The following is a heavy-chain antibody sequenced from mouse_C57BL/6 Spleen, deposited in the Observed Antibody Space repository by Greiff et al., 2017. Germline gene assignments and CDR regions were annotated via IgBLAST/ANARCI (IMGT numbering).Heavy chain of an antibody. CDR1: GYTFTSYW. V-gene: IGHV1-50*01. CDR2: IDPPDSYT. D-gene: IGHD1-1*01. J-gene: IGHJ2*01. CDR3: ERFRSYSYSSADY. Sequence: QVQLKQSGAELVTPGASVKLSCKASGYTFTSYWMQWVKQRTGQGLEWIGDIDPPDSYTNYNQKFKGKATLTLDTSSSTADMQLSSLTSEYSAVYYCERFRSYSYSSADYWGQGTALTVSS.